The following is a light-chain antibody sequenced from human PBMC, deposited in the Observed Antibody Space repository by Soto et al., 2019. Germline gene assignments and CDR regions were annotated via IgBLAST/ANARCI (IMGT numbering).Light chain of an antibody. V-gene: IGLV7-46*01. J-gene: IGLJ3*02. CDR2: DTS. CDR1: TGAVTSGHY. CDR3: VLSYSGASGV. Sequence: QAVVTQEPSLTVSPGGAVTLTCGSSTGAVTSGHYPYWFQQKPGQAPRTLIYDTSNKHSWTPARFSGSLLGGKAALTLSGAQPEDEAEYYCVLSYSGASGVFGGGTKLTV.